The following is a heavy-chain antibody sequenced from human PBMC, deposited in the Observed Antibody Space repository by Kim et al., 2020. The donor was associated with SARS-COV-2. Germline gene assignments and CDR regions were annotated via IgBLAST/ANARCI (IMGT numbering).Heavy chain of an antibody. D-gene: IGHD3-3*01. J-gene: IGHJ4*02. Sequence: EPVKGRFTISRDNAKNSLYRQMNSLRAEDTALYYCAKDIERFLEWLLDDWGQGTLVTVSS. CDR3: AKDIERFLEWLLDD. V-gene: IGHV3-9*01.